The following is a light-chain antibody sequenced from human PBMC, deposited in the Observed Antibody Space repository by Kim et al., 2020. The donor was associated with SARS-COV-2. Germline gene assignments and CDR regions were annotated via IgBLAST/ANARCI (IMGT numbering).Light chain of an antibody. CDR1: ARDIGSYNY. V-gene: IGLV2-14*03. Sequence: QSALTQPAYVSGSPGQSITISCTGTARDIGSYNYVSWYQHHPGKAPKLIIYDVTKRPSGVSPRFSGSKSDNSASLSISGLQSEDEADYYCSSYTPSTTFVFGTGTKVTVL. CDR2: DVT. J-gene: IGLJ1*01. CDR3: SSYTPSTTFV.